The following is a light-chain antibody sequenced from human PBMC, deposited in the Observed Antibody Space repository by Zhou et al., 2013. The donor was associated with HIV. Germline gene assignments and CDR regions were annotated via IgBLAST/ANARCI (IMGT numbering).Light chain of an antibody. CDR3: QQFDGSPTWT. V-gene: IGKV3-20*01. Sequence: EIVLTQSPATLSLSPGERATLSCRASQSVSNSYLAWYQQAPGQAPRLLIYGVSTRATGIPDRFSGSGSGTDFTLTITRLEPEDFAVYYCQQFDGSPTWTFGPGTKVEMK. CDR1: QSVSNSY. CDR2: GVS. J-gene: IGKJ1*01.